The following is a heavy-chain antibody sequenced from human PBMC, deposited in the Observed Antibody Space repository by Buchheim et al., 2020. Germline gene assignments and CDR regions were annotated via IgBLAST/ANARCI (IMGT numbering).Heavy chain of an antibody. J-gene: IGHJ4*02. CDR1: GGSFSGYY. CDR3: ARGLEDSSGYYYGDY. Sequence: QVQLQQWGAGLLKPSETLSLTCAVYGGSFSGYYWSWIRQPPGKGLEWIGEINHSGSTNYNPSLKSRVTISVDTAKNQFSLKRSSVTAADTAVYYCARGLEDSSGYYYGDYWGQGTL. D-gene: IGHD3-22*01. V-gene: IGHV4-34*01. CDR2: INHSGST.